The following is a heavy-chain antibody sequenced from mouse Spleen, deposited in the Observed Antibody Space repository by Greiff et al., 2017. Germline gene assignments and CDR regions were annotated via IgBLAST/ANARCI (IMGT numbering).Heavy chain of an antibody. D-gene: IGHD1-1*01. V-gene: IGHV7-3*01. CDR3: ARYMPPYYYGSSSYAMDY. CDR1: GFTFTDYY. J-gene: IGHJ4*01. Sequence: EVQVVESGGGLVQPGGSLSLSCAASGFTFTDYYMSWVRQPPGKALEWLGFIRNKANGYTTEYSASVKGRFTISRDNSQSILYLQMNALRAEDSATYYCARYMPPYYYGSSSYAMDYWGQGTSVTVSS. CDR2: IRNKANGYTT.